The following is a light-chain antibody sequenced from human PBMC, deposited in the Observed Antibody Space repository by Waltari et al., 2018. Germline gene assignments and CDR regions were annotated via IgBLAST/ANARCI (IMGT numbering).Light chain of an antibody. CDR2: EVS. J-gene: IGLJ2*01. CDR1: SSDVGGYNH. CDR3: TSYTSRGTVV. Sequence: QSALTQAASVSGSPGQSITISCPGTSSDVGGYNHVSWYQQHPGKAPKLMIYEVSNRPSGDSSRFSGSKSGNTASLTISGLQAEDEADYYCTSYTSRGTVVFGGGTKLTVL. V-gene: IGLV2-14*01.